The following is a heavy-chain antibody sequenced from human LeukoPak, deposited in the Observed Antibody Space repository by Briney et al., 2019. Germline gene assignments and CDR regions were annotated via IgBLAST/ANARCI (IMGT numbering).Heavy chain of an antibody. CDR2: ISSSGTSM. CDR3: ARVLGIVGG. V-gene: IGHV3-48*04. J-gene: IGHJ4*02. CDR1: GFTFSTYN. Sequence: SGGSLRLSCAASGFTFSTYNMNWVRQAPGKGLEWVSYISSSGTSMYYADSVKGRFTISRDNAKNSLYLQMNSLRADDTAVYYCARVLGIVGGWGQGTLVTVSS. D-gene: IGHD1-26*01.